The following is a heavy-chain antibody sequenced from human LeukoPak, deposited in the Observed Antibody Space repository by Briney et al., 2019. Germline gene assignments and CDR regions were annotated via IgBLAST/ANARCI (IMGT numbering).Heavy chain of an antibody. CDR3: ARGGYSSGWYRY. Sequence: ASVKVSCKASGYTFTGYYMHWVRQAPGQGLEWMGWINPNSGNTGYAQKFQGRVTITRNTSISTAYMELSSLRSEDTAVYYCARGGYSSGWYRYWGQGTLVTVSS. CDR2: INPNSGNT. J-gene: IGHJ4*02. CDR1: GYTFTGYY. D-gene: IGHD6-19*01. V-gene: IGHV1-8*03.